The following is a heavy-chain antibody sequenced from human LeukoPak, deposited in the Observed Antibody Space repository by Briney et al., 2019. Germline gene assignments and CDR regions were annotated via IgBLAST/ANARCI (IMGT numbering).Heavy chain of an antibody. D-gene: IGHD3-22*01. Sequence: GGSLRLSCAASGFTFSAYGMNWVRQAPGKGLEWVSSISSSSNYIYYADSVKGRFTISRDNAKNPLYLQMNSLRAEDTALYYCARDHSSYYYDSSGYLAWGQGTLVTVSS. J-gene: IGHJ5*02. V-gene: IGHV3-21*01. CDR1: GFTFSAYG. CDR3: ARDHSSYYYDSSGYLA. CDR2: ISSSSNYI.